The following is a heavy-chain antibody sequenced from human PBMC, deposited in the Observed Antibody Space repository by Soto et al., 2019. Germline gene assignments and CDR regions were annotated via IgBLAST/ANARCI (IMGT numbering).Heavy chain of an antibody. V-gene: IGHV1-8*01. J-gene: IGHJ5*02. CDR1: GYTFTSYD. CDR2: MNPNSGNT. Sequence: QVQLVQSGAEVKKPGASVKVSCKASGYTFTSYDINWVGQATGQGLEWMGWMNPNSGNTGYALKFQGRVTMTRNTSISTAYMAPSSRRTKDTAVYYCTSLTSDASKNRFDPSGQRTPVTVSS. D-gene: IGHD3-3*01. CDR3: TSLTSDASKNRFDP.